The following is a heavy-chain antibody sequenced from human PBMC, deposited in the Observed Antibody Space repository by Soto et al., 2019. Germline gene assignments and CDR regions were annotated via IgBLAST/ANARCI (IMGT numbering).Heavy chain of an antibody. CDR1: GFTFSSSG. Sequence: GGSLRLSCAASGFTFSSSGMHWVRQAPGKGLEWVAIIWYDGSKKYYADSVKGRFTISRDNSKNTVYLQMNSLRADDTAVYYCVRDLVGSRGYLGQWGQGTQVTVSS. D-gene: IGHD3-22*01. CDR3: VRDLVGSRGYLGQ. J-gene: IGHJ4*02. V-gene: IGHV3-33*01. CDR2: IWYDGSKK.